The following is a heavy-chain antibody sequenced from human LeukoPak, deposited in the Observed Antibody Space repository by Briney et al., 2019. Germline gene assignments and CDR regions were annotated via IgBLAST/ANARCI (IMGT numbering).Heavy chain of an antibody. CDR2: NYSGST. J-gene: IGHJ1*01. Sequence: KASETLSLTCSVSGDSISVYYGSWLRQPPGKGPECMGYNYSGSTKYNPSQKSRVTISIDTSRNHFSLKVTSVPAADPAVYFCARDTGSSWYPEYFHQWGQGTLVTVSS. CDR3: ARDTGSSWYPEYFHQ. CDR1: GDSISVYY. D-gene: IGHD6-13*01. V-gene: IGHV4-59*01.